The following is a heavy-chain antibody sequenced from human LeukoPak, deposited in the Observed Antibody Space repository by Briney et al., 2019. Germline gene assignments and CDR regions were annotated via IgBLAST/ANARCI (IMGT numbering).Heavy chain of an antibody. CDR1: GFTFSSYA. J-gene: IGHJ4*02. D-gene: IGHD3-10*01. V-gene: IGHV3-23*01. CDR2: ISGSGGST. CDR3: ARVRITEGHFDY. Sequence: GGSLRLSCTASGFTFSSYAMNWVRQAPGKGLEWVSAISGSGGSTYYADSVKGRYTISRDNSKNTLYLQMDSLRAEDTAVYYCARVRITEGHFDYWGQGTLVIVSS.